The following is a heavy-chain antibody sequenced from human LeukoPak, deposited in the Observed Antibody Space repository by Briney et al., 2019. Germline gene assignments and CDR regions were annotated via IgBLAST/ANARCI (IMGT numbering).Heavy chain of an antibody. CDR2: IYYSGST. J-gene: IGHJ5*02. CDR3: ARLTGDYYDSSGYLNFDP. D-gene: IGHD3-22*01. CDR1: GGSVSSGSYY. V-gene: IGHV4-61*01. Sequence: LSETLSLTCTVSGGSVSSGSYYWSWIRQPPGKGLEWIGYIYYSGSTNYNPSLKSRVTISVDTSKNQFPLKLSSVTAADTAVYYCARLTGDYYDSSGYLNFDPWGQGTLVTVSS.